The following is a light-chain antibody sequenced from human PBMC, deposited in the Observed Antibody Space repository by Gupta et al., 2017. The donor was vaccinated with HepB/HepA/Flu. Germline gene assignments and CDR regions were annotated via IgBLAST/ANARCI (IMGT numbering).Light chain of an antibody. CDR3: ASFTSSTTLESV. CDR2: DVT. Sequence: QSALTQPASVSGSPGQSITISCTGSSSDIGGYNYVSWYQQHPGKAPKLIIYDVTTRPSGVSTRFSGSKSGNTASLTISGLQAEDEADYYCASFTSSTTLESVFGGGTKLSVL. CDR1: SSDIGGYNY. J-gene: IGLJ3*02. V-gene: IGLV2-14*01.